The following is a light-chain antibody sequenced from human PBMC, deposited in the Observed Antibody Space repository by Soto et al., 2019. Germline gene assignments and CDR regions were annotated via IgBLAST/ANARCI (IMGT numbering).Light chain of an antibody. Sequence: ETVLTQSPGTLSLSPGERATLSCRASQSISTNFLAWYQQKPGRAPRLLIFGASRRATGIPDRFSGSGSGTDFTLTISRLQPEYFAAYYCQQYGYSSYTFGQGTKVDNK. CDR2: GAS. V-gene: IGKV3-20*01. J-gene: IGKJ2*01. CDR1: QSISTNF. CDR3: QQYGYSSYT.